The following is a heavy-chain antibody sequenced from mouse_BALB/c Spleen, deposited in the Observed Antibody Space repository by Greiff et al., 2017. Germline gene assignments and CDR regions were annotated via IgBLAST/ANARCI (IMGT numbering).Heavy chain of an antibody. CDR1: GFTFTDYY. CDR3: ARDLYDYPFDY. J-gene: IGHJ2*01. D-gene: IGHD2-4*01. Sequence: VQLKESGGGLVQPGGSLRLSCATSGFTFTDYYMSWVRQPPGKALEWLGFIRNKANGYTTEYSASVKGRFTISRDNSQSILYLQMNTLRAEDSATYYCARDLYDYPFDYWGQGTTLTVSS. CDR2: IRNKANGYTT. V-gene: IGHV7-3*02.